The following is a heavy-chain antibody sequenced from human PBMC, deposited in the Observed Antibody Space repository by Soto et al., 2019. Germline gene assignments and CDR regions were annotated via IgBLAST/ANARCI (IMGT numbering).Heavy chain of an antibody. CDR3: ARNPGAYYYGMDV. V-gene: IGHV4-30-2*01. CDR1: GGSISSGGYS. D-gene: IGHD3-10*01. J-gene: IGHJ6*02. CDR2: IYHSGST. Sequence: SETLSLTCAVSGGSISSGGYSWSWIRQPPGKGLEWIGYIYHSGSTYYNPSLKSRVTISVDRSKNQFSLKLSSVTAADTAVYYCARNPGAYYYGMDVWGQGTTGTVSS.